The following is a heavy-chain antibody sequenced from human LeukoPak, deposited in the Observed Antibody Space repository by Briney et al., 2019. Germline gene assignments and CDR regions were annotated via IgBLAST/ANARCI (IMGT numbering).Heavy chain of an antibody. CDR1: GFSFSTYW. D-gene: IGHD6-19*01. CDR2: IKQDGSEK. V-gene: IGHV3-7*04. CDR3: ARAWSYSTGWYNY. J-gene: IGHJ4*02. Sequence: GGSLRLSCAASGFSFSTYWMSWVRQAPGKGLEWVANIKQDGSEKYYVDSVKGLFTISRDNAKNSLYLQMNSLRVEDTAVYYCARAWSYSTGWYNYWGQGTLVTVSS.